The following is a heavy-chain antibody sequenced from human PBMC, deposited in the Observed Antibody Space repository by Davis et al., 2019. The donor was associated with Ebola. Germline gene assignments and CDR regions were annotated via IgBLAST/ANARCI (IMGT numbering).Heavy chain of an antibody. CDR2: INPNSGGT. D-gene: IGHD3-3*01. Sequence: ASVKVSCKASGYTFTSYYMHWVRQAPGQGLEWMGWINPNSGGTNYAQKFQGRVTMTRDTSISTAYMELSRLRSDDTAVYYCARARNDFWSGYWYYFDYWGQGTLVTVSS. J-gene: IGHJ4*02. V-gene: IGHV1-2*02. CDR3: ARARNDFWSGYWYYFDY. CDR1: GYTFTSYY.